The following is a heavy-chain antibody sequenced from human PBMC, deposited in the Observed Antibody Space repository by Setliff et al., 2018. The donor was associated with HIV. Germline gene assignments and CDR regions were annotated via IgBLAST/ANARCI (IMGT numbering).Heavy chain of an antibody. CDR3: ARGGGSYDYWYFDL. J-gene: IGHJ2*01. D-gene: IGHD1-26*01. V-gene: IGHV3-21*01. CDR1: GFIFRSYN. Sequence: GSLRLSCAASGFIFRSYNINWVRQAPGKGLEWISSISGSSAYIYYADSVKGRFTISRGNAKNSLYLQMNSLRVEDTAVFYCARGGGSYDYWYFDLWGRGTLVTVSS. CDR2: ISGSSAYI.